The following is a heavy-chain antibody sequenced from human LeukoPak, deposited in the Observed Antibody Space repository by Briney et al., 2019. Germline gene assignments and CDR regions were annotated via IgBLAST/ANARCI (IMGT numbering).Heavy chain of an antibody. J-gene: IGHJ4*02. Sequence: VASVKVSCKASGYTFTDYYMHWVRQAPGQGLEWMGWINPNSGGTNYAQRFQGRVTMTRDTSISTAYMELSRLRSDDTAVYYCARVVIAARPDSKRPNPTDYWGQGTLVTVSS. D-gene: IGHD6-6*01. CDR3: ARVVIAARPDSKRPNPTDY. CDR2: INPNSGGT. CDR1: GYTFTDYY. V-gene: IGHV1-2*02.